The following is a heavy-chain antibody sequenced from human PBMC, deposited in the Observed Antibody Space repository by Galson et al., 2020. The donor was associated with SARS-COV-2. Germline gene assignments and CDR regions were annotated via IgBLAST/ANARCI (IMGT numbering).Heavy chain of an antibody. CDR3: AKYSSSPVYYSGMDV. J-gene: IGHJ6*02. D-gene: IGHD3-22*01. Sequence: GGSLRLSCAASGFTFFNSRLNWVRQAPGKGLEWVSSISSSSGYIYYADSVKGRFTTSRDNAKNSLYLQMDSLRAEDTAVYYCAKYSSSPVYYSGMDVWGQGTTVTVSS. CDR1: GFTFFNSR. V-gene: IGHV3-21*01. CDR2: ISSSSGYI.